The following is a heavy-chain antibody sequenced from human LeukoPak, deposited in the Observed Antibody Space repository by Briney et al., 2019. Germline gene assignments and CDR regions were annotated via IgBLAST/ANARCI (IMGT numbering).Heavy chain of an antibody. V-gene: IGHV4-38-2*02. J-gene: IGHJ3*02. CDR3: ARHYYGSGSYEDAFDI. CDR1: GYSISGGYY. Sequence: SETLSLTCTVSGYSISGGYYWGWIRQPPGKGLEWIGSIYHSGSTYYNPSLESRVTISVDTSKNQFSLKLTSVTAADTAVYYCARHYYGSGSYEDAFDIWGQGTMVTVSS. CDR2: IYHSGST. D-gene: IGHD3-10*01.